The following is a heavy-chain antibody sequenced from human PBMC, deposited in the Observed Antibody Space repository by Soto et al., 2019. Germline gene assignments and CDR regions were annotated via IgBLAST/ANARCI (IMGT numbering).Heavy chain of an antibody. V-gene: IGHV4-30-4*01. CDR3: AFYSSSSDDYYYGMDV. CDR1: VGSISSGDYY. CDR2: IYYSGST. D-gene: IGHD6-6*01. J-gene: IGHJ6*02. Sequence: SETLSLTCTVSVGSISSGDYYWSWIRQPPGKGLEWIGYIYYSGSTYYNPSLKSRVTISVDTSKNQFSLKLSSVTAADTAVYYCAFYSSSSDDYYYGMDVWGQGTTVTVSS.